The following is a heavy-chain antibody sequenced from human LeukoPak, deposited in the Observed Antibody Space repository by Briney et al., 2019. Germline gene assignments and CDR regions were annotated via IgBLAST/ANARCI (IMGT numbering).Heavy chain of an antibody. CDR1: GFTFSTYE. J-gene: IGHJ4*02. CDR2: TSSSGSTI. D-gene: IGHD5/OR15-5a*01. CDR3: ARVSTHGWYFDY. V-gene: IGHV3-48*03. Sequence: GSLRLSCAASGFTFSTYEMTWVRLAPGKGLEWVSYTSSSGSTIYYADSAKGRFTMSRDNAKNSLYLQMNSLRAEDTAVYYCARVSTHGWYFDYWGQGTLVTVSA.